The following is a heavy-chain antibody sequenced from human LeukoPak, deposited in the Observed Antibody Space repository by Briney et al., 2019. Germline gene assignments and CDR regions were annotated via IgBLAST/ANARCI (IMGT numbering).Heavy chain of an antibody. V-gene: IGHV3-23*01. CDR1: GFTFSSYA. J-gene: IGHJ5*02. CDR2: ISGSGGRT. CDR3: AKGGRGWLQFENWFDP. D-gene: IGHD5-24*01. Sequence: GGSLRLSCAASGFTFSSYAMSWVRQAPGKGLEWVSAISGSGGRTYYADSVKGRFTISRDNSKNTMYLQTNSLRAEDTAVYYCAKGGRGWLQFENWFDPWGQGTLVTVSS.